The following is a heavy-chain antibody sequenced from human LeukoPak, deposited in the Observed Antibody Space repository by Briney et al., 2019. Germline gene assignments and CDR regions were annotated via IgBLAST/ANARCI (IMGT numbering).Heavy chain of an antibody. D-gene: IGHD3-10*01. J-gene: IGHJ5*02. CDR1: GYTHY. Sequence: ASVKVSCKASGYTHYMHWVRQAPGQGLEWMGIINPSGGSTSYAQKFQGRVTMTRDTSTSTVYMELSSLRSEDTAVYYCARGFTAGGSGSHNWFDPWGQGTLVTVSS. CDR3: ARGFTAGGSGSHNWFDP. CDR2: INPSGGST. V-gene: IGHV1-46*01.